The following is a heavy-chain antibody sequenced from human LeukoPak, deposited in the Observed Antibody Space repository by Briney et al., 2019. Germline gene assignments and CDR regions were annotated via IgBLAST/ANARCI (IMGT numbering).Heavy chain of an antibody. Sequence: SETLSLTGTVSGGSISSSSYYWGWIRQPPGKGLEWIGSIYYSGSTYYNPSLKSRVTISVDTSKNQFSLKLTSVTAADTAVYYCARWIQLWSTFDYWGQGTLVTVSA. V-gene: IGHV4-39*01. D-gene: IGHD5-18*01. J-gene: IGHJ4*02. CDR3: ARWIQLWSTFDY. CDR2: IYYSGST. CDR1: GGSISSSSYY.